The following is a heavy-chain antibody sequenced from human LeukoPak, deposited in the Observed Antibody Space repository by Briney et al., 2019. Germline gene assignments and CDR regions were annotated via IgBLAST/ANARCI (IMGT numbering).Heavy chain of an antibody. D-gene: IGHD3-9*01. CDR1: GGSISSSSYY. Sequence: SETLSLTCTVSGGSISSSSYYWGWIRQPPGKGLEWIGSIYYSGGTYYNPSLKSRVTISVDTSKNQFSLKLSSVTAADTAVYYCARALSYDILTGYYKGSRKPPAGLSHWFDPWGQGTLVTVSS. CDR3: ARALSYDILTGYYKGSRKPPAGLSHWFDP. V-gene: IGHV4-39*07. J-gene: IGHJ5*02. CDR2: IYYSGGT.